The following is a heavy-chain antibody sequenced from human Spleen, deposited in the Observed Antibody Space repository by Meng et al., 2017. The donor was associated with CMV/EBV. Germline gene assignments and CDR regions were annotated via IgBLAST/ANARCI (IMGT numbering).Heavy chain of an antibody. J-gene: IGHJ5*02. CDR2: IYYSGST. CDR3: ARTNYGDYNWFDP. V-gene: IGHV4-31*03. Sequence: VDLQGSGPGLVKPSQPLSLTCTVFGGSISSGGFYWSWIRQHPGKGLEWIGYIYYSGSTYYNPSLRSRVAISIDTSKNQFSLKLTSVTAADTAVYFCARTNYGDYNWFDPWGQGTLVTVSS. CDR1: GGSISSGGFY. D-gene: IGHD4-17*01.